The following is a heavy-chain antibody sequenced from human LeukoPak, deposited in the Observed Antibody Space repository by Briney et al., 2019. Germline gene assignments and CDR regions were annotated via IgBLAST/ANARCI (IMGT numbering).Heavy chain of an antibody. CDR2: IYTSGST. V-gene: IGHV4-61*02. J-gene: IGHJ6*03. Sequence: SETLSLTCTVSGGSISSGSYYWSWIRQPAGKGLKWIGRIYTSGSTNYNPSLKSRVTISVDTSKNQFSLKLSSVTAADTAVYYCARLDYGAHYYYYMDVWGKGTTVTVSS. D-gene: IGHD4-17*01. CDR3: ARLDYGAHYYYYMDV. CDR1: GGSISSGSYY.